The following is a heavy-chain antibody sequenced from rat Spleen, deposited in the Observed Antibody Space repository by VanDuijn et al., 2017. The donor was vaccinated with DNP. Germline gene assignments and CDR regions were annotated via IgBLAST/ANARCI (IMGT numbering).Heavy chain of an antibody. V-gene: IGHV3-3*01. CDR2: INGAGST. Sequence: EVHLQESGPGLVKPSQSLSLTCSVTGHSITSSFRWSWIRKFPGDKLEWMGFINGAGSTNYNPSLKSRISITRDTSKNQFVLQVNSVTPEDSATYYCTTRGNYGGYDYWGQGVMVTVSS. CDR1: GHSITSSFR. CDR3: TTRGNYGGYDY. D-gene: IGHD1-11*01. J-gene: IGHJ2*01.